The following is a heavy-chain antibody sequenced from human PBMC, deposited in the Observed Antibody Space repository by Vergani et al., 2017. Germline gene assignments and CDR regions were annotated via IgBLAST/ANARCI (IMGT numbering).Heavy chain of an antibody. CDR2: ISPDGSAT. J-gene: IGHJ6*02. CDR1: GFSFNTYG. V-gene: IGHV3-7*01. D-gene: IGHD3-9*01. Sequence: VQLVETGGGVVQPGGSLRLYCATSGFSFNTYGAHWVRQAPGKGLEWVAHISPDGSATSYVDSVKGRFTISRDNAKNSLYLQMNSLRAEDTAVYYCARGLRYFDWLLSGGYYYYGMDVWGQGTTVTVSS. CDR3: ARGLRYFDWLLSGGYYYYGMDV.